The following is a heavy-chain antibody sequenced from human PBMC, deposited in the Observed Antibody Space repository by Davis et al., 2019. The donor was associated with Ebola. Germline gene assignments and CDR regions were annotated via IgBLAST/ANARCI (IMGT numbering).Heavy chain of an antibody. Sequence: GSLRLSCAVYGGSFSGYYWSWIRQPPGKGLEWIGYIYYSGSTNFNPSLKSRVTISVDTSKNQVSLKLSSVTAADTAVYYCARLYYGSGSYYNWFDPWGQGTLVTVSS. J-gene: IGHJ5*02. V-gene: IGHV4-59*08. CDR3: ARLYYGSGSYYNWFDP. CDR2: IYYSGST. D-gene: IGHD3-10*01. CDR1: GGSFSGYY.